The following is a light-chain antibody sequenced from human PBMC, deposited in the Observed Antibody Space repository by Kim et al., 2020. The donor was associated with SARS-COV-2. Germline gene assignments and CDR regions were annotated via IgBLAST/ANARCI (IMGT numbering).Light chain of an antibody. CDR3: AAWDDSLNGDVL. Sequence: QKVTISCSGDSSNIGSNPVSWYRHFPGTAPKLLIYGDNLRPSGVPDRLSGSKSGTSASLAISGLQSEDEADYYCAAWDDSLNGDVLFGGGTKLTVL. J-gene: IGLJ2*01. CDR2: GDN. CDR1: SSNIGSNP. V-gene: IGLV1-44*01.